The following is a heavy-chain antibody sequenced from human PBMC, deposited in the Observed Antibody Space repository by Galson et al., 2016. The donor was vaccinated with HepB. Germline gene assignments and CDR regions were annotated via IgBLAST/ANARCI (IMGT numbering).Heavy chain of an antibody. Sequence: SLRLSCAASGFTFSTYGMHWVRQAPGKGLEWVAVIWYDGSNKYYADSVKGRFTISRDNSKNTLYLQMDSLRAEDTAMYYCAKDTRYSYGYFDNWGQGTLVTVSS. V-gene: IGHV3-33*06. CDR2: IWYDGSNK. CDR3: AKDTRYSYGYFDN. J-gene: IGHJ4*02. D-gene: IGHD5-18*01. CDR1: GFTFSTYG.